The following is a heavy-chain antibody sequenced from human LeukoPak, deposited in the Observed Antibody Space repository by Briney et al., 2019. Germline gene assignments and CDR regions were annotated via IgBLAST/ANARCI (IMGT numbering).Heavy chain of an antibody. Sequence: GSLRLSCAASGFTFSTYSMHWVRQAPGKGLQWVAAISYDGSNKNYADSVKGRFTISRDNAKNSLYLQMNSLRAEDTAVYYCAELGITMIGGVWGKGTTVTISS. V-gene: IGHV3-30*04. CDR3: AELGITMIGGV. CDR1: GFTFSTYS. D-gene: IGHD3-10*02. J-gene: IGHJ6*04. CDR2: ISYDGSNK.